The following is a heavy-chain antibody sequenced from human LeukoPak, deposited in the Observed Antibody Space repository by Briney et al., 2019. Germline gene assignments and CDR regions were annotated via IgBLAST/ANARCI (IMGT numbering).Heavy chain of an antibody. CDR2: IYYSGST. V-gene: IGHV4-31*03. J-gene: IGHJ3*02. D-gene: IGHD2-8*01. Sequence: SETLSLTCTVSGGSISSGGYYWSWIRQHPGKGLEWIGYIYYSGSTYYNPSLKSRVTISVDTSKNQFSLKLSSVTAADTAVYYCARAVGPIVLMVYATRGAFDIWGQGTMVTVSS. CDR1: GGSISSGGYY. CDR3: ARAVGPIVLMVYATRGAFDI.